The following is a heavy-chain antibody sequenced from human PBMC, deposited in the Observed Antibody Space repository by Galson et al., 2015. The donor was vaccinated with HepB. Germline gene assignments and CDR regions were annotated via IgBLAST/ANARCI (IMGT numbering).Heavy chain of an antibody. D-gene: IGHD3-3*01. V-gene: IGHV1-46*01. J-gene: IGHJ3*02. CDR1: GYTFTSYY. Sequence: SVKVSCKASGYTFTSYYMHWVRQAPGQGLEWMGIINPSGGSTSYAQKFQGRVTMTRDTSTSTVYMELSSLRSEDTAVYYCARAPRITIFGVVIMTAHDAFDIWGQGTMVTVSS. CDR3: ARAPRITIFGVVIMTAHDAFDI. CDR2: INPSGGST.